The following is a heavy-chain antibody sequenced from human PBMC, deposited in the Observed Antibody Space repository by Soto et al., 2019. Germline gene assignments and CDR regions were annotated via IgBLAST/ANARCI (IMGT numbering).Heavy chain of an antibody. CDR2: INPNSGGT. D-gene: IGHD6-19*01. CDR3: ERGGSSSGTEIDAFDI. V-gene: IGHV1-2*04. CDR1: GYTFTGYY. Sequence: ASVKVSCKASGYTFTGYYMHWVRQAPGQGLEWMGWINPNSGGTNYAQKFQGWVTMTRDTSTSTAYMELSRLRSDDTAVYYCERGGSSSGTEIDAFDIWRQVQMVTVSS. J-gene: IGHJ3*02.